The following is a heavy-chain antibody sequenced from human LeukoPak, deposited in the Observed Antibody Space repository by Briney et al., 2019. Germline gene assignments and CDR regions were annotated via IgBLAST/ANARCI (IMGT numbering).Heavy chain of an antibody. CDR3: ARDLVTVTKGFDI. D-gene: IGHD4-17*01. J-gene: IGHJ3*02. CDR1: ADSFSSHY. Sequence: PSETLSLTCAVSADSFSSHYWTWIRQAPGKGLEWIGYISYIGSTNYNPSLKSRVTISIDTSKNQFSLKLSSVTAADTAVYYCARDLVTVTKGFDIWGQGTMVSASS. V-gene: IGHV4-59*11. CDR2: ISYIGST.